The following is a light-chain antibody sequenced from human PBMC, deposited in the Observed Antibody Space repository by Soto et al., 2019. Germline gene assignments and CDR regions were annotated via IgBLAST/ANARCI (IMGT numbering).Light chain of an antibody. J-gene: IGLJ2*01. CDR2: EVS. CDR1: SSDVGGYNY. Sequence: QSALTQPASVSGSPGQSITISCTGTSSDVGGYNYVSWYQHHPGKAPKLMIYEVSNRPSGVSNRFSGSKSGNTASLTISGLQAEDEADYYCNSYTSPSALAVFGGGTKLTVL. V-gene: IGLV2-14*01. CDR3: NSYTSPSALAV.